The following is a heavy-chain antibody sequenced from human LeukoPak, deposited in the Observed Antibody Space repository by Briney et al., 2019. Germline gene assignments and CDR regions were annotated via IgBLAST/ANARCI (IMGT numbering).Heavy chain of an antibody. CDR2: IKQDGNEK. D-gene: IGHD1-26*01. Sequence: GGSLRLSCAASGFRFNTFWMSWVRQAPGKGLEWVANIKQDGNEKYYADSVKGRFTISRDNAKNTLYLQMNSLRVEDTAVYYCARVGSYPATDYWGQGILVTVSS. V-gene: IGHV3-7*01. CDR3: ARVGSYPATDY. CDR1: GFRFNTFW. J-gene: IGHJ4*02.